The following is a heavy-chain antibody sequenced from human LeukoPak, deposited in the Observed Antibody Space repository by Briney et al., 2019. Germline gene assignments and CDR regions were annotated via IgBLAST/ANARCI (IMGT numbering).Heavy chain of an antibody. V-gene: IGHV1-58*02. CDR2: IVVGTGKK. CDR1: GFTFSGCA. D-gene: IGHD5-18*01. Sequence: SVKVSCKASGFTFSGCAMQWLRQARGQRLEWIGWIVVGTGKKDYAQRFQERVTITTDMTTSTAYMELSSLRSEDTAVYYCAAGVGYTYGLSLGSTALISDIWGQGTKVTVSA. CDR3: AAGVGYTYGLSLGSTALISDI. J-gene: IGHJ3*02.